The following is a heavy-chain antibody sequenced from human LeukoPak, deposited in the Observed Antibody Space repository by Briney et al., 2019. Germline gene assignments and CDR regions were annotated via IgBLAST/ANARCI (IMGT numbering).Heavy chain of an antibody. CDR2: IKQDGSEK. V-gene: IGHV3-7*01. CDR1: GFTFSDYY. J-gene: IGHJ4*02. Sequence: GGSLRLSCAASGFTFSDYYMSWIRQAPGKGLEWVANIKQDGSEKYYVDSVKGRFTISRDNAKNSLYLQMNSLRAEDTAVYYCVTEVSGSFPTWGQGTLVTVSS. CDR3: VTEVSGSFPT. D-gene: IGHD1-26*01.